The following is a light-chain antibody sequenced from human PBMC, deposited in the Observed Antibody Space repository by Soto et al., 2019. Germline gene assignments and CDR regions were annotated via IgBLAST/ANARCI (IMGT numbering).Light chain of an antibody. CDR2: GAS. Sequence: IVLTQSPGTLSLSPGERATLSCRASQSVSSTYLAWYQQKPGQTPRLLIYGASSRATGIPDRFSGSGSGTDLNLTISSLEPEDFEVYYCKHYGNTRFTFGQGTCLEIK. CDR1: QSVSSTY. V-gene: IGKV3-20*01. CDR3: KHYGNTRFT. J-gene: IGKJ5*01.